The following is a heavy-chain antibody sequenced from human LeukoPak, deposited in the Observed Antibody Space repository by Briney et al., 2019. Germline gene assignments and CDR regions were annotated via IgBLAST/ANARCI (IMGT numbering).Heavy chain of an antibody. CDR3: ARAREDDGDYYFDY. J-gene: IGHJ4*02. Sequence: SETLSLTCTVSGGSISGRDYYWSWIRQPPGKGLEWVGYTYNSGSTYYNPSLKSRVTISVDTSKNQFSLRLSSVTAGDTAVYYCARAREDDGDYYFDYWGQGTLVTVSS. D-gene: IGHD4-17*01. CDR2: TYNSGST. CDR1: GGSISGRDYY. V-gene: IGHV4-30-4*08.